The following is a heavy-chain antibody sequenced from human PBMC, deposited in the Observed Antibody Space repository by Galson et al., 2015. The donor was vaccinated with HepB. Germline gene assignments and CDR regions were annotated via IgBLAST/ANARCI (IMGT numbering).Heavy chain of an antibody. CDR3: ARGGDGYNYWVY. J-gene: IGHJ4*02. V-gene: IGHV4-59*01. CDR1: GDSISSDY. Sequence: SETLSLTCTVSGDSISSDYWSWIRQPPGKGLEWIGYIYYSGTTSYNPSLKSRVTISVDTSKNQFSLKLSSATAADTAVYYCARGGDGYNYWVYWGQGTLVTVSS. CDR2: IYYSGTT. D-gene: IGHD5-24*01.